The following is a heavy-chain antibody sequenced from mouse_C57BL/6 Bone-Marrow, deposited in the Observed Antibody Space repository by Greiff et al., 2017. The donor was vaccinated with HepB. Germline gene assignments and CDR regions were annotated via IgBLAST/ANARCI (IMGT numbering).Heavy chain of an antibody. CDR1: GYAFSSSW. Sequence: QVQLQQSGPELVKPGASVKISCKASGYAFSSSWMNWVKQRPGQGLEWIGRIYPGNGDTNYNGKFKGKATLTADKSSSTAYMQLSSLTSEDSGVYVGACDEDDRAYWGQGTSVTVSS. CDR3: ACDEDDRAY. V-gene: IGHV1-82*01. D-gene: IGHD2-12*01. J-gene: IGHJ3*01. CDR2: IYPGNGDT.